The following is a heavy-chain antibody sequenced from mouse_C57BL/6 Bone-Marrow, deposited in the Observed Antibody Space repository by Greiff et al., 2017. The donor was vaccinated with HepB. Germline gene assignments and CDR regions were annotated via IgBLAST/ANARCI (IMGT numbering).Heavy chain of an antibody. CDR1: GFSLTSYG. V-gene: IGHV2-6*01. Sequence: QVQLKESGPGLVAPSQSLSITCTVSGFSLTSYGVDWVRQSPGKGLEWLGVIWGVGSTNYNSALKSRLSISKDNSKSQVFLKMNSLQTDDTAMYYCAISYYSNYDYAMDYWGQGTSVTVSS. D-gene: IGHD2-5*01. CDR3: AISYYSNYDYAMDY. CDR2: IWGVGST. J-gene: IGHJ4*01.